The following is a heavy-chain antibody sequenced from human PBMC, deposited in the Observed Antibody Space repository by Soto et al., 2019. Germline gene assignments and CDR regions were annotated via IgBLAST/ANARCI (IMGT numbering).Heavy chain of an antibody. Sequence: GGSLRLSCAASGFTFSNYDMSWVRQAPGRGLEWVSAISGSGDNTYYADSVKGRFTISRDNSKNTLYLQMNSLRAEDTAVYYCAKDGETYYYYMDVWGKRTTVTVS. V-gene: IGHV3-23*01. CDR2: ISGSGDNT. CDR1: GFTFSNYD. J-gene: IGHJ6*03. D-gene: IGHD3-10*01. CDR3: AKDGETYYYYMDV.